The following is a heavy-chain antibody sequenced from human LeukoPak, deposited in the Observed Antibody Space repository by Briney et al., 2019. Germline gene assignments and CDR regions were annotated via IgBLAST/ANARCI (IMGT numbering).Heavy chain of an antibody. Sequence: NPSETLSLTCAVSGYSISSSYYWGWIRQPPGKGLEWIGTIYHSGSTHYNPSLKSRVTLSVDTSKNRFSLKLRSVTAADTAVYYCASLPSNTVTHDYWGQGTLVTVSS. CDR1: GYSISSSYY. D-gene: IGHD4-11*01. J-gene: IGHJ4*02. V-gene: IGHV4-38-2*01. CDR2: IYHSGST. CDR3: ASLPSNTVTHDY.